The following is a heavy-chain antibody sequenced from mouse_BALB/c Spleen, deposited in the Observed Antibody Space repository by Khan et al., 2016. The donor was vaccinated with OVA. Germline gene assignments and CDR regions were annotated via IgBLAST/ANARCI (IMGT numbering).Heavy chain of an antibody. D-gene: IGHD1-2*01. CDR3: ARTARIKY. J-gene: IGHJ2*01. V-gene: IGHV3-2*02. CDR2: ISYSGST. Sequence: EVQLQEPGPGLVKPSQSLSLTCTVTGYSITSGYGWNWIRQFPGNKLEWMGYISYSGSTNYNPSLKSRISITRHTSKNQFFLQLNSVTTEDTATYYCARTARIKYWGQGTTLTVSS. CDR1: GYSITSGYG.